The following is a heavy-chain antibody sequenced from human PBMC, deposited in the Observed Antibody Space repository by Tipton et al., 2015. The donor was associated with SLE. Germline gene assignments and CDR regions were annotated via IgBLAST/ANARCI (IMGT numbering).Heavy chain of an antibody. Sequence: TLSLTCTVSGDSFSSGSSSWNWVRQPAGKGLEWIGRIYNSGITNYNPSLQSRVTLSVDMSKNQFSLRLSSVTAADTGVYYCARQTGHDAFDIWGQGTMVTVSS. D-gene: IGHD3-10*01. CDR3: ARQTGHDAFDI. J-gene: IGHJ3*02. V-gene: IGHV4-61*02. CDR1: GDSFSSGSSS. CDR2: IYNSGIT.